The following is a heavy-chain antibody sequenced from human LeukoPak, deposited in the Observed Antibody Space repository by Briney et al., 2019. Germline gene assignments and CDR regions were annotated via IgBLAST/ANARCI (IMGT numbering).Heavy chain of an antibody. CDR3: ARANYDFWSGSYGMDV. V-gene: IGHV4-31*03. D-gene: IGHD3-3*01. J-gene: IGHJ6*02. CDR2: IYYSGST. CDR1: GGSISSGGYY. Sequence: SETLSLTCTVSGGSISSGGYYWSWVRQHPGKGLEWTGYIYYSGSTYYNPSLKSRVTISVDTSKNQFSLKLSSVTAADTAVYYCARANYDFWSGSYGMDVWGQGTTVTVSS.